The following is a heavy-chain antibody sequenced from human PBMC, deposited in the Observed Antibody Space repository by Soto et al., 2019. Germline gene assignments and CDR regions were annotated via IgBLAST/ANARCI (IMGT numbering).Heavy chain of an antibody. J-gene: IGHJ4*02. CDR3: ARDSPPDYYDSSGYSYFDY. CDR2: IWYDGSNK. Sequence: GGSLRLSCAASGFTFSSYGMHWVRQAPGKGLEWVAVIWYDGSNKYYADSVKGRFTISRDNSKNTLYLQMNRLRAEDTAVYYCARDSPPDYYDSSGYSYFDYWGQGTLVTVSS. D-gene: IGHD3-22*01. CDR1: GFTFSSYG. V-gene: IGHV3-33*01.